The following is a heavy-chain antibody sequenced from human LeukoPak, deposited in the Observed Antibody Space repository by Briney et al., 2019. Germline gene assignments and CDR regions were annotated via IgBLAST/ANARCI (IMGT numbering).Heavy chain of an antibody. CDR2: INGEGSET. J-gene: IGHJ4*02. V-gene: IGHV3-74*03. Sequence: GGSLRLSCAASGFTFSRFWIYWVRHAPGKGLVWVSRINGEGSETMCADSVKGRFTISRDNAKNTLYLQMNSLRAEDTAVYYCARVRMGDDFNPFDYWGQGTLVTVSS. D-gene: IGHD3-16*01. CDR1: GFTFSRFW. CDR3: ARVRMGDDFNPFDY.